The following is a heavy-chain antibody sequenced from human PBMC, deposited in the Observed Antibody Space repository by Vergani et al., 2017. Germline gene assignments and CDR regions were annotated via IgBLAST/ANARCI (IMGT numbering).Heavy chain of an antibody. CDR3: ARHSTVEWLVKLGWIDP. J-gene: IGHJ5*02. CDR1: GSSIRSRNYY. D-gene: IGHD6-19*01. Sequence: QLQLQESGPGLVKPSAPLSLICSVSGSSIRSRNYYWGWIRQPPGKGLEWIASIYYSGSTYYNPSLKSRVTISVDTSKNQFSLKLSSVTAADTAVYFCARHSTVEWLVKLGWIDPWGQGILVTVSS. CDR2: IYYSGST. V-gene: IGHV4-39*01.